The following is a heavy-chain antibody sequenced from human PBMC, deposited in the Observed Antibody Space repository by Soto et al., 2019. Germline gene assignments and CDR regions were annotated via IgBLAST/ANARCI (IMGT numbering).Heavy chain of an antibody. V-gene: IGHV4-38-2*01. Sequence: SATLSLTCAVSGYTIISDYYWGRIRQPPGKGLEWIASKYHSGSTYYNPSLKSRVTISVDTSKNQLSLKLSSVTAADTAVYYCAEGSPYSSGWYWFWGQGTLVTVSS. D-gene: IGHD6-19*01. CDR1: GYTIISDYY. J-gene: IGHJ4*02. CDR3: AEGSPYSSGWYWF. CDR2: KYHSGST.